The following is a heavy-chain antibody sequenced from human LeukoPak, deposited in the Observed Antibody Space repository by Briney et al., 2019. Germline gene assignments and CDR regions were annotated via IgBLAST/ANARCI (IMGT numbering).Heavy chain of an antibody. D-gene: IGHD2-15*01. CDR2: IYYSVST. CDR3: ARSCSGGSCYLI. J-gene: IGHJ4*02. Sequence: SETLSLTCAVSSGSISSYYWSWIRQPPGKGLEWIGDIYYSVSTNYNPSLKSRVTISVDTSKNQFSLKLSSVTAADTAVYYCARSCSGGSCYLIWGQGTLVTVS. V-gene: IGHV4-59*01. CDR1: SGSISSYY.